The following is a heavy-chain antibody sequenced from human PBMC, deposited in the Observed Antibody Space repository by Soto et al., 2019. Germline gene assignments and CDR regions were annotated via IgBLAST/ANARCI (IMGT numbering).Heavy chain of an antibody. Sequence: ASVKVSCKASGYTFTSYGISWVRQAPGQGVEWMGWISAYNGNTNYAQKLQGGVTMTTDTSTSTAYMELRSLRSDDTAVYYCARPGIAVAGHYYYYGMDVWGQGTTVTVSS. D-gene: IGHD6-19*01. J-gene: IGHJ6*02. CDR1: GYTFTSYG. CDR2: ISAYNGNT. CDR3: ARPGIAVAGHYYYYGMDV. V-gene: IGHV1-18*01.